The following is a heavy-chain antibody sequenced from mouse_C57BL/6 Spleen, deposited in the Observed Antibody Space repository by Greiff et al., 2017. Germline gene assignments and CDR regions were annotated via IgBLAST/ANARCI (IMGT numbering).Heavy chain of an antibody. V-gene: IGHV1-81*01. J-gene: IGHJ4*01. CDR1: GYTFTSYG. D-gene: IGHD1-1*01. Sequence: VQLQESGAELARPGASVKLSCKASGYTFTSYGISWVKQRTGQGLEWIGEIYPKSGNTYYNEKFKGKATLTADKSSSTAYMELRSLTSEDSAVYFCARGYYVSSYNAMDYWGQGTSVTVSS. CDR2: IYPKSGNT. CDR3: ARGYYVSSYNAMDY.